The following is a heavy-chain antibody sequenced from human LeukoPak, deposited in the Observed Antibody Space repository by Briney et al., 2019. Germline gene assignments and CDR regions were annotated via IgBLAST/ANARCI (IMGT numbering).Heavy chain of an antibody. J-gene: IGHJ4*02. CDR2: INPNSGGT. CDR3: ARDLASCSSTSCYPDY. CDR1: GYTFTGYY. Sequence: GASVKVSCKASGYTFTGYYMHWVRQAPEQGLEWMGLINPNSGGTNYAQKFQGRVTMTRDTSISTAYMELGRLRSDDTAVYYCARDLASCSSTSCYPDYWGQGTLVTVS. V-gene: IGHV1-2*02. D-gene: IGHD2-2*01.